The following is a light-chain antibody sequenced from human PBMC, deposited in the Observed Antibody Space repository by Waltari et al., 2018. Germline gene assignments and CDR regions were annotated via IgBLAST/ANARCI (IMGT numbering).Light chain of an antibody. V-gene: IGKV1-5*03. CDR3: QQYNYYPYT. Sequence: DIQMSQSPSTLSASVGDRVTITCRASQSIYIWLAWYQQKPGKAPNVLIYQASSLQNGVPSRFSGSGSGTEFTLTISSLQPDDFATYYCQQYNYYPYTFGQGTRLEIK. J-gene: IGKJ2*01. CDR2: QAS. CDR1: QSIYIW.